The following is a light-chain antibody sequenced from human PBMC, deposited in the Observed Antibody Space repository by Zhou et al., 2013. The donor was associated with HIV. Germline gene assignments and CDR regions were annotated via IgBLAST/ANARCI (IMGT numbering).Light chain of an antibody. J-gene: IGKJ1*01. CDR2: DAS. V-gene: IGKV3-11*01. CDR1: QSVDSY. CDR3: QYAKT. Sequence: EVLMTQSPVTLSVSPGGRATLSCRASQSVDSYLAWYQQKPGLAPRLLISDASNRATGIPARFSGSGSGTDFTLTISSLEPEDFAVYYCQYAKTFGHGTKVEVQ.